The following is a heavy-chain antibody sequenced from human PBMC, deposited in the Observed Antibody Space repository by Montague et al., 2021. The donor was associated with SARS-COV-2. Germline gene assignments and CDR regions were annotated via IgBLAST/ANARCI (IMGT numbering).Heavy chain of an antibody. CDR2: ISGSGADI. Sequence: SLRLSCAASGFTFSSYSMNWVRQAPGEGLEWVASISGSGADIYYAPSLKGRFTISRDNARNSLFLQMSSLRADDTALYYCARWRWQQSEFDYWGQGTLVTVSS. D-gene: IGHD5-24*01. V-gene: IGHV3-21*06. J-gene: IGHJ4*02. CDR1: GFTFSSYS. CDR3: ARWRWQQSEFDY.